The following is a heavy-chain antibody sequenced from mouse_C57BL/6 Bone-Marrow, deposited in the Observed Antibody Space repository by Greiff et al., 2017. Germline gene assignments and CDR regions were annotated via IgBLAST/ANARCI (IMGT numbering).Heavy chain of an antibody. CDR1: GFNIKDDY. D-gene: IGHD1-1*01. V-gene: IGHV14-4*01. CDR3: TTGLYSYGSKDY. Sequence: VQLQQSGAELVRPGASVKLSCTASGFNIKDDYMHWVKQRPEQGLEWIGWIDPENGDTEYASKFQGKATITADTSSNTAYLQLSSLTSEDTAVYYCTTGLYSYGSKDYWGQGTTLTVSS. J-gene: IGHJ2*01. CDR2: IDPENGDT.